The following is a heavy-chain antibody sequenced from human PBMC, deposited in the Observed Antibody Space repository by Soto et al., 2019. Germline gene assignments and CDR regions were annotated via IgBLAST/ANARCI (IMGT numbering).Heavy chain of an antibody. Sequence: GGSLRLSCAASGFTFSTYSISFFRHSPGKGLEWVSSISGSGNYTHYADFLRGRFTISRDNAKTSLYLQMNSLRAEDTAVYYCAREGINNYNEYYFDSWGQGTVVTVSS. J-gene: IGHJ4*02. V-gene: IGHV3-21*01. CDR1: GFTFSTYS. CDR2: ISGSGNYT. D-gene: IGHD4-4*01. CDR3: AREGINNYNEYYFDS.